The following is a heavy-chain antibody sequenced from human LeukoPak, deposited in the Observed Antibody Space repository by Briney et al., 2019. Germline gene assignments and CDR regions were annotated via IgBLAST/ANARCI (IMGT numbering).Heavy chain of an antibody. J-gene: IGHJ4*02. CDR2: FDPEDGET. CDR3: ATHVRRQWLPLPDY. CDR1: VYTLTELS. D-gene: IGHD6-19*01. Sequence: ASVKVSCKVSVYTLTELSMHWVRQAPGKGLEWMGGFDPEDGETIYAQKFQGRVTMTEDTSTDTAYMELSSLRSEDTAVYYCATHVRRQWLPLPDYWGQGTLVTVSS. V-gene: IGHV1-24*01.